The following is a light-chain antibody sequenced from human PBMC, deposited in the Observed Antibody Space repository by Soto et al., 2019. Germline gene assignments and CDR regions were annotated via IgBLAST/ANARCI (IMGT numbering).Light chain of an antibody. CDR2: GAF. CDR3: QQYNDWPLT. J-gene: IGKJ1*01. V-gene: IGKV3-15*01. Sequence: IVLTQSPGTLSLSPGERATLSCRASQSVSSNLAWYQQKPGQAPSLLIYGAFTRATGIPARFSGTGSGTEFTLTISSLQSEDFALYDCQQYNDWPLTFGQGTKVDIK. CDR1: QSVSSN.